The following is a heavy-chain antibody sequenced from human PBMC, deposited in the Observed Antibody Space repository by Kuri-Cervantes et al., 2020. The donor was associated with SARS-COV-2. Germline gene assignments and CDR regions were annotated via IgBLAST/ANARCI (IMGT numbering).Heavy chain of an antibody. CDR2: ISSSSSYI. CDR1: GFSLSRYT. Sequence: GGSLRLSCAASGFSLSRYTMNWVRQAPGKGLEWVSSISSSSSYIYYADSVKGRFTISRDNAKNSLYLQMNSLRAEDTAVYYCAREIQYSGSSLDFDYWGQGTLVTVSS. V-gene: IGHV3-21*01. J-gene: IGHJ4*02. D-gene: IGHD1-26*01. CDR3: AREIQYSGSSLDFDY.